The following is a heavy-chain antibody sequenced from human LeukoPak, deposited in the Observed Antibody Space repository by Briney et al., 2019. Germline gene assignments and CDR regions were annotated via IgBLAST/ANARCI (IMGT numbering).Heavy chain of an antibody. CDR2: IKQDGSEK. CDR3: AREVVTAIQYYMDV. V-gene: IGHV3-7*01. D-gene: IGHD2-21*02. Sequence: GGSLRLSCAASGFTFSSYWMSWVRQAPGKGLEWVANIKQDGSEKYYVDSVKGRFTISRDNAKNSLYLQMNSLRAEDTAVYYCAREVVTAIQYYMDVWGKGTTVTISS. CDR1: GFTFSSYW. J-gene: IGHJ6*03.